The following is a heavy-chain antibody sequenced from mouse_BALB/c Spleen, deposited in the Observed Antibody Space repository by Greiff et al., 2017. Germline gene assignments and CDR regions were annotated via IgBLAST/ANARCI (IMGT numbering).Heavy chain of an antibody. CDR3: SPVYYRS. CDR2: IDPENGDT. Sequence: VQLKQSGAELVRSGASVKLSCTASGFNIKDYYMHWVKQRPEQGLEWIGWIDPENGDTEYAPKFQGKATMTADTSSNTAYLQLSSLTSEDTAVYYCSPVYYRSWGQGTSVTVSS. CDR1: GFNIKDYY. J-gene: IGHJ4*01. D-gene: IGHD2-14*01. V-gene: IGHV14-4*02.